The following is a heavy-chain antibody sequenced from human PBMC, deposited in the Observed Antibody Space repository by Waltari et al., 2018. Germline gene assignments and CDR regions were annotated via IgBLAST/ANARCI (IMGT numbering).Heavy chain of an antibody. Sequence: QVKLQESGPGLVKPSQTLSLTCTVSGGSISSGSYYWSWIRQPAGKGLEWIGRIYTSGSTNYNPSLKSRVTISVDTSKNQFSLKLSSVTAADTAVYYCARDRMRGPTPDAFDIWGQGTMVTVSS. CDR2: IYTSGST. CDR3: ARDRMRGPTPDAFDI. CDR1: GGSISSGSYY. J-gene: IGHJ3*02. D-gene: IGHD3-10*01. V-gene: IGHV4-61*02.